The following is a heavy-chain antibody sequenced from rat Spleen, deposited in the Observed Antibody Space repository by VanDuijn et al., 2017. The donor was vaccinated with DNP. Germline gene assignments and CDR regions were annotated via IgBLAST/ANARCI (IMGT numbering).Heavy chain of an antibody. V-gene: IGHV5-25*01. CDR1: GLTFSDYY. Sequence: EVRLVVSGGGLVQPGRSLKLSCSVSGLTFSDYYMAWVRPTPTRGLAWVASISPSGGSTYYRDSVKGRFTVSRDNAKSSLYLHMDSLRSEDTATYYCARHPFDYWGQGVMVTVSS. CDR2: ISPSGGST. CDR3: ARHPFDY. J-gene: IGHJ2*01.